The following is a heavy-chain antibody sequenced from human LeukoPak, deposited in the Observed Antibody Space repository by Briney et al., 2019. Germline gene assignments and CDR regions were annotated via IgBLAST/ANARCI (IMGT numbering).Heavy chain of an antibody. Sequence: GGSLRLSCAASGFTFSSYWMSWVRQAPGKGLEWVANIKQDGSEKYYVDSVKGRFTISRDNAKNTLYLQMNSLRAEDTAVYYCARSTSSGWSKVFDYWGQGTLVTVSS. V-gene: IGHV3-7*03. J-gene: IGHJ4*02. CDR2: IKQDGSEK. D-gene: IGHD6-19*01. CDR3: ARSTSSGWSKVFDY. CDR1: GFTFSSYW.